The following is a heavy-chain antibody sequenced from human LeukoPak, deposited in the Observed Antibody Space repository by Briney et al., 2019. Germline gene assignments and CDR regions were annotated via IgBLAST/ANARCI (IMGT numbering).Heavy chain of an antibody. V-gene: IGHV1-3*01. D-gene: IGHD2-2*03. CDR2: INAGNGNT. Sequence: ASVKVSCKASGYTFTSYAMHWVRQAPGQRLEWMGWINAGNGNTKYSQKFQGRVTITRDTSASTAYMELSSLRSEDTAVYYCARNGYCTSIRCYPYYYGMDVWGQGTTVTVSS. CDR3: ARNGYCTSIRCYPYYYGMDV. CDR1: GYTFTSYA. J-gene: IGHJ6*02.